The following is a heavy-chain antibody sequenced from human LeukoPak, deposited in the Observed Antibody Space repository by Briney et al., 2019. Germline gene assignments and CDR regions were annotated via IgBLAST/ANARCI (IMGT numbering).Heavy chain of an antibody. Sequence: GGSLRLSCAASGFTVSSNYMSWIRQAPGKGLEWVSYISSSGSTIYYADSVKGRFTISRDNAKNSLYLQMNSLRAEDTAVYYCARGGRVLRFLEWSYADYYYYMDVWGKGTTVTVSS. CDR3: ARGGRVLRFLEWSYADYYYYMDV. J-gene: IGHJ6*03. V-gene: IGHV3-11*04. D-gene: IGHD3-3*01. CDR2: ISSSGSTI. CDR1: GFTVSSNY.